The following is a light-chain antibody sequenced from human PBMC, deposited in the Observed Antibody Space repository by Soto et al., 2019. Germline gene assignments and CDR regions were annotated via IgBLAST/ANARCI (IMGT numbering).Light chain of an antibody. V-gene: IGLV2-23*02. CDR2: EVT. CDR1: SNDVGNYNF. CDR3: CSYAGSDTWV. J-gene: IGLJ3*02. Sequence: QSALTQPASVSGSPGQSITISCTGTSNDVGNYNFVSWYQQHPGKAPKLIIYEVTKWPSGISNRFSGSKSGNTASLTISGLQAEDEADYFCCSYAGSDTWVYGRGTKVTVL.